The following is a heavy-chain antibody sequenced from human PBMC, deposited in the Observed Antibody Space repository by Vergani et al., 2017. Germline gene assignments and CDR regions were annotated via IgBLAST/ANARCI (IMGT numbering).Heavy chain of an antibody. J-gene: IGHJ6*03. V-gene: IGHV4-59*11. CDR3: ARETMVRGVSHYYYYYMDV. Sequence: QVQLQESGPGLVKPSETLSLTCTVSGGSISSHYWSWIRQPPGKGLERIGYIYYSGSTNYNPSLKSRVTISVDTSKNQFSLKLSSVTAADTAVYYCARETMVRGVSHYYYYYMDVWGKGTTVTVSS. CDR2: IYYSGST. CDR1: GGSISSHY. D-gene: IGHD3-10*01.